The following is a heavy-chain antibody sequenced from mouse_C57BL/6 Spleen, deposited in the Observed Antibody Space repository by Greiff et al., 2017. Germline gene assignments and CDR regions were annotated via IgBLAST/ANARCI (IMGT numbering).Heavy chain of an antibody. Sequence: QVQLQQSGAELVKPGASVKMSCKASGYTFTTYPIAWVKQTHGKGLEWIGNFHPYIDDTKYNDKFKGKATVTVAKSSSTVYVELSRLTSDDSAVYACARHSNSYYYAMDDWGKGTSVTVSS. CDR2: FHPYIDDT. D-gene: IGHD1-1*01. CDR3: ARHSNSYYYAMDD. CDR1: GYTFTTYP. V-gene: IGHV1-47*01. J-gene: IGHJ4*01.